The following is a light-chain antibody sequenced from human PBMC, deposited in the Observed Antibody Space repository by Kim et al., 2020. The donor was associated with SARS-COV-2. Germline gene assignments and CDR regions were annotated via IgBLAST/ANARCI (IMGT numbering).Light chain of an antibody. CDR2: GRN. CDR1: RLRNYY. CDR3: NSRDSSGNHLV. Sequence: ALGQTVRITCQGDRLRNYYASWYQQKPRQAPVVVIYGRNDRPSGIPDRFSGSNSGNTASLTITGAQAEDEANYYCNSRDSSGNHLVFGGGTQLTVL. J-gene: IGLJ3*02. V-gene: IGLV3-19*01.